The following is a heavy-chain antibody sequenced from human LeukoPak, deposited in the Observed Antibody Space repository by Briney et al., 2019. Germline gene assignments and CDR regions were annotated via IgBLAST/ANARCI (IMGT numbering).Heavy chain of an antibody. Sequence: GGSLRLSCAASGFTFSSYWVSWVRQAPGKGLEWVANIKQDGSEKYYVDSVKGRFTISRDNAKNSLYLQMNSLRAEDTAVYYCARGGAASDYWGQGTLVTVSS. CDR1: GFTFSSYW. CDR2: IKQDGSEK. J-gene: IGHJ4*02. CDR3: ARGGAASDY. D-gene: IGHD1-26*01. V-gene: IGHV3-7*01.